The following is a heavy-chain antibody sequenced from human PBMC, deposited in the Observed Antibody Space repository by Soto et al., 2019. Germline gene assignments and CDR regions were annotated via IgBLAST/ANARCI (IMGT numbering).Heavy chain of an antibody. CDR2: LYYTGSN. V-gene: IGHV4-39*01. CDR1: GGSINSNKYY. Sequence: SETLSLTCTVSGGSINSNKYYWGWVRQPPGRGLEWIAGLYYTGSNFYNPSLKNRVSISVDTSKNQFSLNVYSVTAADTAVYYCASPPPGEAALYPPRLDFWSQGAKDTVSA. J-gene: IGHJ4*02. CDR3: ASPPPGEAALYPPRLDF. D-gene: IGHD2-2*02.